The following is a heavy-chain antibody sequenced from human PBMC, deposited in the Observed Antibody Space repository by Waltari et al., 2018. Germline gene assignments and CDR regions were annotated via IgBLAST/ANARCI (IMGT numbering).Heavy chain of an antibody. CDR1: GFTFSSYA. J-gene: IGHJ6*03. CDR2: ISGSGGST. Sequence: EVQLVESGGGLVQPGGSLRLSCAASGFTFSSYAMRWVRQAPGKGLEWVSAISGSGGSTYYADSVKGRFTISRDNSKNTLYLQMNSLRAEDTAVYYCAKGVGYCTGGVCYPYYYYYMDVWGKGTTVTVSS. V-gene: IGHV3-23*04. D-gene: IGHD2-8*02. CDR3: AKGVGYCTGGVCYPYYYYYMDV.